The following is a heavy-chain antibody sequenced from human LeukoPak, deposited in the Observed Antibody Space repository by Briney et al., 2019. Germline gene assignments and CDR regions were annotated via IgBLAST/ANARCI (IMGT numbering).Heavy chain of an antibody. D-gene: IGHD2-2*01. V-gene: IGHV3-23*01. CDR1: GFSVSDKY. J-gene: IGHJ4*02. CDR3: AKEVPAAKDYFDY. Sequence: SGGSLRLFRAVSGFSVSDKYMSWVRHARGKGLEWVSAISGSGGSTYYADSVKGRFTISRDNSKNTLYLQMNSLRAEDTAVYYCAKEVPAAKDYFDYWGQGTLVTVSS. CDR2: ISGSGGST.